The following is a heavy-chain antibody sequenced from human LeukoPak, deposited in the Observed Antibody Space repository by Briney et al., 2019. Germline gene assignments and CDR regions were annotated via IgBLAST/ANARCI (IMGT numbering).Heavy chain of an antibody. CDR3: AMSGGTTFDY. CDR1: GFLVSSYS. Sequence: PGGSLRLSCAASGFLVSSYSMHWVRQAPGKGLEWVSAISGSGGSTYYADSVKGRFTISRDNSKNTLYLQMDSLRAEDTAVYYCAMSGGTTFDYWGQGTLVTVSS. J-gene: IGHJ4*02. D-gene: IGHD2-15*01. CDR2: ISGSGGST. V-gene: IGHV3-23*01.